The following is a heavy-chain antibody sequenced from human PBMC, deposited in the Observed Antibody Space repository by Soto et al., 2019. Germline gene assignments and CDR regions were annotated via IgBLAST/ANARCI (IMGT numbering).Heavy chain of an antibody. CDR1: GGSISSSSYY. V-gene: IGHV4-39*01. D-gene: IGHD3-3*02. J-gene: IGHJ5*02. CDR3: ASPKIAFYNWFDP. Sequence: QLQLQESGPGLVKPSETLSLTCTVSGGSISSSSYYWGWIRQPPGKGLEWIGSIYYSGSTYYNPSLKRRVTISVDTSKSQFSLKLTSVTAAATAVYYCASPKIAFYNWFDPWGQGTLVTVSS. CDR2: IYYSGST.